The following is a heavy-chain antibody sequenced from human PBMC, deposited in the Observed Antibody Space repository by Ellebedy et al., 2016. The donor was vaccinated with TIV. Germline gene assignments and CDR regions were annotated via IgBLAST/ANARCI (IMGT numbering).Heavy chain of an antibody. V-gene: IGHV1-2*02. CDR1: GYTFTSYY. CDR2: INPNSGGT. D-gene: IGHD6-6*01. CDR3: ARLHLGLQQLVGPNYFDY. Sequence: ASVKVSCXASGYTFTSYYMHWVRQATGQGLEWMGWINPNSGGTNYAQKFQGRVTMTRDTSISTAYMELSRLRSDDTAVYYCARLHLGLQQLVGPNYFDYWGQGTLVTVSS. J-gene: IGHJ4*02.